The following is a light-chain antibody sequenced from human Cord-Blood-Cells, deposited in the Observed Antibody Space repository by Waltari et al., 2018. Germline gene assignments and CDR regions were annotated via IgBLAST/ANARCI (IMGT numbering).Light chain of an antibody. CDR1: QSVLYSSNNKNY. CDR3: QQYYSTPYT. CDR2: WAS. J-gene: IGKJ2*01. V-gene: IGKV4-1*01. Sequence: DIVMTQSPESLAVSLGARATINCKSRQSVLYSSNNKNYLAWYQQKPGQPPKLLIYWASTRESGVPDRFSGSGSGTDFTLTISSLHAEDVAVYYCQQYYSTPYTFGQGTKLEIK.